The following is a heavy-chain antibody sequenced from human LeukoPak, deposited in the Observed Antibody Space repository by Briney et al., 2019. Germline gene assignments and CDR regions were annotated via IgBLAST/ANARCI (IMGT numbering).Heavy chain of an antibody. CDR3: ARTESHRGGKNYFDY. D-gene: IGHD4-23*01. CDR1: GGSFSGYY. J-gene: IGHJ4*02. CDR2: INHSGST. Sequence: PSETLSLTCAVYGGSFSGYYWSWIRQPPGKGLEWIGEINHSGSTNYNPPLKSRVTISVDTSKNQFSLKLSSVTAADTAVYYCARTESHRGGKNYFDYWGQGTLVTVSS. V-gene: IGHV4-34*01.